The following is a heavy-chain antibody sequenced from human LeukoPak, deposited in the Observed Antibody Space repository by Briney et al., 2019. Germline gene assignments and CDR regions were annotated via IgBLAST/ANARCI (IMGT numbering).Heavy chain of an antibody. V-gene: IGHV5-51*01. Sequence: KVSCKASGYTFTNYYMHWVRQMPGKGLEWMGIIYPGDSDTRYSPSFQDQVTISADKSISTAYLQWSSLKASDTAMYYCARHDYGSGSYQPDRYDYWGQGTLVTVSS. D-gene: IGHD3-10*01. CDR3: ARHDYGSGSYQPDRYDY. CDR1: GYTFTNYY. CDR2: IYPGDSDT. J-gene: IGHJ4*02.